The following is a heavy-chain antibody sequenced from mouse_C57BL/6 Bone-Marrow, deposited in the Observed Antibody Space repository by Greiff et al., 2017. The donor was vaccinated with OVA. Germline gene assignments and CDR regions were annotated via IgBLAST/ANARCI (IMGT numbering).Heavy chain of an antibody. CDR2: IYPGGGYT. D-gene: IGHD2-1*01. V-gene: IGHV1-63*01. J-gene: IGHJ1*03. CDR1: GYTSTNYW. Sequence: VKLMESGAELVRPGTSVKMSCKASGYTSTNYWIGWAKQRPGHGLEWIGDIYPGGGYTNYNEKFKGKATLTAAKSSSTAYMQFSSLTSEDSAIYYCARSYGKDWYFDVWGTGTTVTVSS. CDR3: ARSYGKDWYFDV.